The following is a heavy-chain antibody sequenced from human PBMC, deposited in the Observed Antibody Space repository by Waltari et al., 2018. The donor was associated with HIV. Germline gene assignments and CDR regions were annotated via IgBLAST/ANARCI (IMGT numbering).Heavy chain of an antibody. D-gene: IGHD2-2*01. CDR3: ARGRLVSRGQYCSTTSCLPHYYYYYGMDV. CDR2: FNHSGTT. V-gene: IGHV4-34*01. CDR1: GGSFSGSY. Sequence: QVQLRQWGAGLLKPSETLSLTCAVYGGSFSGSYWSWIRQPPGKGLEWIGEFNHSGTTNYTPSLKRRCTMSVDTSKNQFSLKLTSVTAAATAVFYWARGRLVSRGQYCSTTSCLPHYYYYYGMDVWGQGTTVTVSS. J-gene: IGHJ6*02.